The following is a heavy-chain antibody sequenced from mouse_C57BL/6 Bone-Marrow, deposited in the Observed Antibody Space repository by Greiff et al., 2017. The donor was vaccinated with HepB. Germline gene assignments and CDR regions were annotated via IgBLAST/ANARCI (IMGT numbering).Heavy chain of an antibody. V-gene: IGHV1-55*01. Sequence: QVQLQQPGAELVKPGASVKMSCKASGYTFTSYWITWVKQRPGQGLEWIGDIYPGSGSTNYNEKFKSKATLTVDTSSSTAYMQLSSLTSEVAAVYYSARGTYSNSCYYAMDDWGQGTSVTVSS. CDR1: GYTFTSYW. CDR3: ARGTYSNSCYYAMDD. D-gene: IGHD2-5*01. CDR2: IYPGSGST. J-gene: IGHJ4*01.